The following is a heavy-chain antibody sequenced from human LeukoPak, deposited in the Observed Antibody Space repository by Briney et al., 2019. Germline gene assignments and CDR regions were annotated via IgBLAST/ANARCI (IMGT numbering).Heavy chain of an antibody. CDR3: STTYYYDSSEGY. CDR1: GSTFSNAW. D-gene: IGHD3-22*01. J-gene: IGHJ4*02. V-gene: IGHV3-15*07. CDR2: IKSKTDGGTT. Sequence: GGSLRLSCAASGSTFSNAWMNWVRQAPGKGLEWVGRIKSKTDGGTTDYAAPVKGRFTISRDDSKNTLYLQMNSLKTEDTAVYYCSTTYYYDSSEGYWGQGTLVTVSS.